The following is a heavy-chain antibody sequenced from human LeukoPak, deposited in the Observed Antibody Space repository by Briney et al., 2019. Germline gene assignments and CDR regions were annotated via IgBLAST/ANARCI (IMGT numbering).Heavy chain of an antibody. CDR2: ISAYNGNT. CDR3: ARVLGSTSSPPNWFDP. V-gene: IGHV1-18*01. J-gene: IGHJ5*02. CDR1: GYTFTSYG. D-gene: IGHD2-2*01. Sequence: VASVKVSCTASGYTFTSYGISWVRRAPGQGLEWMGWISAYNGNTNYAQKLQGRVTMTTDTSTSTAYMELRSLRSDDTAVYYCARVLGSTSSPPNWFDPWGQGTLVTVSS.